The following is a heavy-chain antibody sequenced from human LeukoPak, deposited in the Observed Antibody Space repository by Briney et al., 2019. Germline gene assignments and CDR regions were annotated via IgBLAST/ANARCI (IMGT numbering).Heavy chain of an antibody. CDR3: ARGDCNGGSCYLSLTTIDY. V-gene: IGHV3-64*01. J-gene: IGHJ4*02. CDR1: GFTFSSYA. Sequence: PGGSLRLSCAASGFTFSSYAMHWVRQAPGKGLEYVSAISSNGGSTYYANSVKGRFTISRDNAENSLFLQMNSLRAEDTAVYYCARGDCNGGSCYLSLTTIDYWGQGTLVTVSS. CDR2: ISSNGGST. D-gene: IGHD2-15*01.